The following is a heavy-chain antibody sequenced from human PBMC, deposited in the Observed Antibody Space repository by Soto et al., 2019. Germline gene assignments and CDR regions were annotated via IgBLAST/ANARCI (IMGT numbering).Heavy chain of an antibody. J-gene: IGHJ6*02. CDR2: IIPILGIA. Sequence: ASVKVSCKASGGTFSSYAISWVRQTPGQGLEWMGGIIPILGIANYAQKFQGRVTITADKSTSTAYMELSSLRSEDTAVYYCARMDGGKPYYYYYGMDVWGQGTTVTVS. D-gene: IGHD2-15*01. V-gene: IGHV1-69*10. CDR1: GGTFSSYA. CDR3: ARMDGGKPYYYYYGMDV.